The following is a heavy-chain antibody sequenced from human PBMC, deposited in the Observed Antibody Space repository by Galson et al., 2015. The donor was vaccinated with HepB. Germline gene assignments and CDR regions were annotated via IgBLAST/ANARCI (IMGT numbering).Heavy chain of an antibody. D-gene: IGHD1-7*01. CDR2: ISYSGTT. V-gene: IGHV4-30-4*01. CDR1: GGSISSGDYY. CDR3: ARGTGTSHQSWGWFDP. Sequence: TLSLTCTVSGGSISSGDYYWSWIRQPPGKGLEWIGYISYSGTTYYNPSLNSRVTISVDTSKNQFSLKLSSVTAADTAVYSCARGTGTSHQSWGWFDPWGQGTLVTVSS. J-gene: IGHJ5*02.